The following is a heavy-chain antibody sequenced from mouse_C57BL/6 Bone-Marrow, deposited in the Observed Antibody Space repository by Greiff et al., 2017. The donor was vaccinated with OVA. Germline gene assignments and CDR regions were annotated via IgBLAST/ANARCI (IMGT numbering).Heavy chain of an antibody. Sequence: EVQLQQSGPELVKPGASVKISCKASGYTFTDYYMNWVKQSHGKSLEWIGDINPNNGGTSYNQKFKGKATLTVDKSSSTAYMELRSLTSEDSAVYYCARFITTVVERYFDVWGTGTTVTVSS. CDR1: GYTFTDYY. J-gene: IGHJ1*03. CDR3: ARFITTVVERYFDV. V-gene: IGHV1-26*01. D-gene: IGHD1-1*01. CDR2: INPNNGGT.